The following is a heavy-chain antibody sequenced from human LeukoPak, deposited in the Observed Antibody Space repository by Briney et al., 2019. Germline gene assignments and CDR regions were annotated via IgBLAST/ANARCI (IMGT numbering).Heavy chain of an antibody. V-gene: IGHV3-23*01. CDR3: AKVIDYGDYFGGLY. J-gene: IGHJ4*02. CDR1: GFTFSSYA. Sequence: PGGSLRLSCAASGFTFSSYAMSWVRQAPGKGLEWVSAISGSGGSTYYADSVKGRFTISRDNAKNSLYLQMNSLRAEDTALYYCAKVIDYGDYFGGLYWGQGTLVTVSS. CDR2: ISGSGGST. D-gene: IGHD4-17*01.